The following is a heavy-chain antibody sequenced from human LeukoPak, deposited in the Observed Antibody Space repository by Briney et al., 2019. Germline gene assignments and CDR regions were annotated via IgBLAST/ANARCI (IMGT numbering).Heavy chain of an antibody. D-gene: IGHD3-16*01. CDR3: ASYADYYFDY. Sequence: ASVTVSCTASGGTFSSYAISWVRQAPGQGLEWMGGIIPIFGTANYAQKFQGRVTITADESTSTAYMELSSLRSEDTAVYYCASYADYYFDYWGQGTLVTVSS. CDR2: IIPIFGTA. CDR1: GGTFSSYA. J-gene: IGHJ4*02. V-gene: IGHV1-69*01.